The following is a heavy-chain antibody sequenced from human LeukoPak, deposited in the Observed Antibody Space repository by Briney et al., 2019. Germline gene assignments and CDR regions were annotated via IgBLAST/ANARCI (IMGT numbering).Heavy chain of an antibody. CDR1: GFTFSSYA. D-gene: IGHD6-19*01. Sequence: GSLRLSCAASGFTFSSYAMSWVRQAPGKGLEWVSAISGSGGSTYYADSVKGRFTISRDNSKNTLYLQMNSLRAEDTAVYYCAKRSDGSGWYNYYYMDVWGKGTTVTISS. CDR3: AKRSDGSGWYNYYYMDV. J-gene: IGHJ6*03. CDR2: ISGSGGST. V-gene: IGHV3-23*01.